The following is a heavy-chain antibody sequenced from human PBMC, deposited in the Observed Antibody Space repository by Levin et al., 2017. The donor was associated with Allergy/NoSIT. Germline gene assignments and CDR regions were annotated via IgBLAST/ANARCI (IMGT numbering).Heavy chain of an antibody. J-gene: IGHJ6*02. V-gene: IGHV3-9*01. CDR3: VKGFGATVPSGMDV. Sequence: QTGGSLRLSCAASGFTFDDYAMLWVRQVPGKGLEWVSIISWNSGHIDYADSVKGRFTLSRDNAKNSVHLQMNSLRGEDTALYYCVKGFGATVPSGMDVWGPGTTVTVSS. D-gene: IGHD1-26*01. CDR2: ISWNSGHI. CDR1: GFTFDDYA.